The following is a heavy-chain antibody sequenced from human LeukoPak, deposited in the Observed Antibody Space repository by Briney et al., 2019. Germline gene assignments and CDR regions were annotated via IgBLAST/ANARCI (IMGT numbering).Heavy chain of an antibody. Sequence: GGSLRLSCAASGFTFSSYSMNWVRQAPGKGLEWVSYISSSSSTIYYADSVKGRFTISRDNAKNSLFLQMNSLRAEDTAVYYCARDWYHAIDYWGQGTLVTVSS. V-gene: IGHV3-48*01. CDR1: GFTFSSYS. CDR2: ISSSSSTI. CDR3: ARDWYHAIDY. J-gene: IGHJ4*02. D-gene: IGHD2-2*01.